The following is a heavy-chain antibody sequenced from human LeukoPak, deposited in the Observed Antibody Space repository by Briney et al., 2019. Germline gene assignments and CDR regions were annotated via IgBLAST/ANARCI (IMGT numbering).Heavy chain of an antibody. J-gene: IGHJ6*02. CDR2: FDPENGET. CDR1: GKTLSELS. V-gene: IGHV1-24*01. Sequence: GASVRVSCKVSGKTLSELSMHWVRQAPGKGLEWMGGFDPENGETIYAQKFQSRVTLTEDRSTDTTYMEMSSLRSEDTAVYYCAKGGSNPGRHNSAWGCMDVWGQGTTVTVSS. CDR3: AKGGSNPGRHNSAWGCMDV. D-gene: IGHD1-1*01.